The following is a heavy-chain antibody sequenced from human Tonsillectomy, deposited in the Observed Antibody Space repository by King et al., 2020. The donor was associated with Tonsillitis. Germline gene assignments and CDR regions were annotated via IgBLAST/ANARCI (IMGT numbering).Heavy chain of an antibody. CDR1: GFTFSSYS. D-gene: IGHD4-17*01. CDR2: ISSTSSTI. CDR3: ARDRPWTTVTANY. J-gene: IGHJ4*02. Sequence: VQLVESGGGLVQPGGSLRLSCAASGFTFSSYSMNWVRQAPGKGLEWISYISSTSSTIYYEDSVKGRFTISRAKAKNSLYLQMNSLRAEDTAVYYCARDRPWTTVTANYWGQGTLVTVSS. V-gene: IGHV3-48*01.